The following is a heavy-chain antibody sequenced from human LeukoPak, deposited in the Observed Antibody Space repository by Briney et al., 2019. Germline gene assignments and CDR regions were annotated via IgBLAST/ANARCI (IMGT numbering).Heavy chain of an antibody. J-gene: IGHJ4*02. CDR2: IIGSGDST. CDR3: AKASLQYYDFWSGYLGY. V-gene: IGHV3-23*01. D-gene: IGHD3-3*01. CDR1: GFAFSSFA. Sequence: PGGSLRLSCAASGFAFSSFAMSWVRQAPGKGLEWVSTIIGSGDSTYYADSVKGRYTISRDNFKNTLYLQMNSLRAEDTAVYYCAKASLQYYDFWSGYLGYWGQGTLVTVSS.